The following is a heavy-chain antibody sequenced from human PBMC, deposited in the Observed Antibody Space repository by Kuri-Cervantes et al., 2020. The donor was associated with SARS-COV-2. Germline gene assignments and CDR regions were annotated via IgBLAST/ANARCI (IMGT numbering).Heavy chain of an antibody. D-gene: IGHD3-3*01. V-gene: IGHV1-2*02. CDR2: INPSGGGT. J-gene: IGHJ4*02. Sequence: ASVKVSCKASGYTFTGYYMHWVRQAPGQGLEWMGWINPSGGGTNYAQKFQGRVTMTRGTSITTAYMELSRLRFDDTAVYYCARVRQNDFQAFDYWGQGTLVTVSS. CDR3: ARVRQNDFQAFDY. CDR1: GYTFTGYY.